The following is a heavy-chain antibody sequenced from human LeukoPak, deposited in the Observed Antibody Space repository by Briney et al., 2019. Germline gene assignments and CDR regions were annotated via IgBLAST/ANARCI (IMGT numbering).Heavy chain of an antibody. D-gene: IGHD3-22*01. CDR1: GFTFDDYA. J-gene: IGHJ4*03. Sequence: PGGSLRLSCAASGFTFDDYAMHWVRQAPGKGLEWVSGISWNSGSIGYADSVKGRFTISRDNAKNSLYLQMNSLRAEDMALYYCAKDTGAHYYDSGGYFDYWGQGTLVTVSS. V-gene: IGHV3-9*03. CDR2: ISWNSGSI. CDR3: AKDTGAHYYDSGGYFDY.